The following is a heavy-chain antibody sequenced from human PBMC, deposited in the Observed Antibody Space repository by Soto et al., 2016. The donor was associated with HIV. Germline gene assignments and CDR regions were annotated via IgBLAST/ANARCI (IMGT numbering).Heavy chain of an antibody. CDR2: INHSGST. CDR1: GGSFSEYY. J-gene: IGHJ4*02. V-gene: IGHV4-34*01. D-gene: IGHD3-16*01. CDR3: ARGVSGRKFXIMFGGHISPTFDY. Sequence: QVQLQQWGAGLLNPSETLSLTCAVYGGSFSEYYWSWIRQSPGKGLEWIGEINHSGSTNYNPSLKSRVTISVDTSKNQFSLKLRSVTAADTAVYFCARGVSGRKFXIMFGGHISPTFDYWGQGXPGHRLL.